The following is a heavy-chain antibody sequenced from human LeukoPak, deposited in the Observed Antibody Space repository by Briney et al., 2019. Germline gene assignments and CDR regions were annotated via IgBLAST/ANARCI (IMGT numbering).Heavy chain of an antibody. CDR3: AKECDYVWGSYRYEGFDY. D-gene: IGHD3-16*02. J-gene: IGHJ4*02. V-gene: IGHV3-23*01. CDR1: GFTFSSYA. CDR2: ISGSGGST. Sequence: PGGSLRLSCAASGFTFSSYAMSWVRQAPGKGLEWVSAISGSGGSTYYADSVKGRFTISRDNSKNTLYLQMNSLRAEDTAVYYYAKECDYVWGSYRYEGFDYWGQGTLVTVSS.